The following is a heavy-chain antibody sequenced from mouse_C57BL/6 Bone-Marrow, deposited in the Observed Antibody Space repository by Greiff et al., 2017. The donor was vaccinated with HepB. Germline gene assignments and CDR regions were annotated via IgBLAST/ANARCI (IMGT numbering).Heavy chain of an antibody. Sequence: EVKLMESGGDLVKPGGSLKLSCAASGFTFSSYGMSWVRQTPDKRLEWVATISSGGSYTYYPDSVKGRFTISRDNAKNTLYLQMSSLKSEDTALYYCARHSYGFDYWGQGTTLTVSS. CDR3: ARHSYGFDY. D-gene: IGHD1-1*01. V-gene: IGHV5-6*01. CDR1: GFTFSSYG. CDR2: ISSGGSYT. J-gene: IGHJ2*01.